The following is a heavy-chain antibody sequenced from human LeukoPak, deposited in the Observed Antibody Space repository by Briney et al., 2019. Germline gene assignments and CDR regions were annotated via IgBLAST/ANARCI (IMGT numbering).Heavy chain of an antibody. CDR1: GYTFTSYG. D-gene: IGHD1-26*01. CDR2: ISAYNGNT. V-gene: IGHV1-18*01. Sequence: ASVKVSCKASGYTFTSYGISWVRQAPGQGLEWMGWISAYNGNTNYAQKLQGRVTMTTDTSTSTAYMELRSLRSDDTAVYYCARDPSTILLTYSDYWGQGTLVTVSS. J-gene: IGHJ4*02. CDR3: ARDPSTILLTYSDY.